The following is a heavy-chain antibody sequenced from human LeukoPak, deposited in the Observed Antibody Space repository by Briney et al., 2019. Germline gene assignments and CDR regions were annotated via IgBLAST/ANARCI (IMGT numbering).Heavy chain of an antibody. J-gene: IGHJ3*02. Sequence: ASVKDSYKASGYTFTSYYMHWVRQAPGQGLEWMGIINPSGGSTSYAQKFQGRVTMTRDTSTSTVYMELSSLRSEDTAVYYCARDPSPDYYDSSGYAFDIWGQGTMVTVSS. V-gene: IGHV1-46*01. CDR1: GYTFTSYY. CDR2: INPSGGST. D-gene: IGHD3-22*01. CDR3: ARDPSPDYYDSSGYAFDI.